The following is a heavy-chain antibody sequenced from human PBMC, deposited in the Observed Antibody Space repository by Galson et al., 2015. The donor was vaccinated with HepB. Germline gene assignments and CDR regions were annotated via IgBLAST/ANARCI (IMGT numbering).Heavy chain of an antibody. CDR3: SRGYYYGSGGLDL. Sequence: SLRLSCAASGFTFSSYGMHWVRQAPGKGLEWVAVIWYDGSNKYYADSVKGRFTISRDNSKNTLYLQMNSLRAEDTAVYYCSRGYYYGSGGLDLWGRGTLVTVSS. CDR1: GFTFSSYG. CDR2: IWYDGSNK. D-gene: IGHD3-10*01. V-gene: IGHV3-33*01. J-gene: IGHJ2*01.